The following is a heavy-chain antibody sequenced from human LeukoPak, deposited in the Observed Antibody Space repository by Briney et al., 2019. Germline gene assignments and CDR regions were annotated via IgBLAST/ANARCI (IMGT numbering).Heavy chain of an antibody. J-gene: IGHJ4*02. Sequence: AGGSLRLSCAASGFTFSLYGMNWVRQAPGKGLEWLSYISSSSSSSSSTIYYADSVKGRFTISRDNAKNSLYLQMNSLRAEDTAVYYCSNHGSQNFESWGQGALVTVSS. V-gene: IGHV3-48*01. CDR2: ISSSSSSSSSTI. D-gene: IGHD3-9*01. CDR1: GFTFSLYG. CDR3: SNHGSQNFES.